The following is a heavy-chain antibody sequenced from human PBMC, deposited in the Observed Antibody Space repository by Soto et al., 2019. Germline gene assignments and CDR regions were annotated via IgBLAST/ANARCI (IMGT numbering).Heavy chain of an antibody. J-gene: IGHJ4*02. CDR3: ARHLIDSSWPLDY. Sequence: LSETLSPTCTVSGGSISSSSYYWGWIRQPPGKGLEWIGSIYYSGSTYYNPSLKSRVTISVDTSKNQFSLKLSSVTAADTAVYYCARHLIDSSWPLDYWGQGTLVTVSS. V-gene: IGHV4-39*01. CDR1: GGSISSSSYY. D-gene: IGHD6-13*01. CDR2: IYYSGST.